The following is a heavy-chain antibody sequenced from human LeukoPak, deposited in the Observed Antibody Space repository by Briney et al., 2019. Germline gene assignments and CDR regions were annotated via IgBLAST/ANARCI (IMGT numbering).Heavy chain of an antibody. D-gene: IGHD6-13*01. CDR1: GFTFSSCW. V-gene: IGHV3-74*01. Sequence: GGSLRLSCAASGFTFSSCWMHWVRQAPGKGLVWVSRINSDGSSTSYADSVKGRFTISRDNAKNTLYLQMNSLRAEDTAVYYCAGPAAGTLGDYWGQGTLVTVSS. J-gene: IGHJ4*02. CDR3: AGPAAGTLGDY. CDR2: INSDGSST.